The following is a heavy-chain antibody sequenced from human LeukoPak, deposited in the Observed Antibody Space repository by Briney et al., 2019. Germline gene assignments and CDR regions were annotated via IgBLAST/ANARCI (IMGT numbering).Heavy chain of an antibody. D-gene: IGHD6-19*01. CDR3: ARDKGGSGWYEAWFDP. Sequence: ASVKVSCKASGYTFTSYYMHWVRQAPGQGLEWMGIINPSGGSTSYAQKFQGRVTMTRDTSTSTVYMERSSLRSEDTAVYYCARDKGGSGWYEAWFDPWGQGTLVTVSS. CDR2: INPSGGST. V-gene: IGHV1-46*01. CDR1: GYTFTSYY. J-gene: IGHJ5*02.